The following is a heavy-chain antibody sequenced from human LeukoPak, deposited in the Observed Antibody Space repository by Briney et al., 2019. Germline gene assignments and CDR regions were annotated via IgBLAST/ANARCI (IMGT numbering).Heavy chain of an antibody. J-gene: IGHJ4*02. CDR2: TRPASPNV. CDR1: GYDFSNYW. Sequence: GESLKISCEASGYDFSNYWIGWVRQMRGKGLEWMGITRPASPNVRYSPSLEGQVTISADKSINTAYLQWGSLKASDTAVYYCVTHTLTGVFDKWAQGTLVTVS. D-gene: IGHD1-14*01. CDR3: VTHTLTGVFDK. V-gene: IGHV5-51*01.